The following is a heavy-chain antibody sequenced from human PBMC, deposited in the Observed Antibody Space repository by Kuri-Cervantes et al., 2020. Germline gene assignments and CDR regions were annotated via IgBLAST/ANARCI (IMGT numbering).Heavy chain of an antibody. CDR1: GGSVSSGSYY. CDR3: ARSPSRYYMDV. CDR2: IYYSGST. V-gene: IGHV4-61*01. Sequence: SETLSLTCTVSGGSVSSGSYYWSWIRQPPGKGLEWIGYIYYSGSTNYNPSLKSRVTISVDTSKNQFSLKLSSVTAADTAVYYCARSPSRYYMDVWGKGTTVTVSS. J-gene: IGHJ6*03.